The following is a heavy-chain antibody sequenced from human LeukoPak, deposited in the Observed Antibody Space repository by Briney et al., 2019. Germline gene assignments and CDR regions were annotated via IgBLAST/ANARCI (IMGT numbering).Heavy chain of an antibody. D-gene: IGHD5-24*01. CDR2: IYYSGSSGST. CDR3: AGGGDGYQTRFDY. V-gene: IGHV4-59*01. Sequence: SETLSLTCTVSGGSISSYYWNWIRQPPGKGLERIGYIYYSGSSGSTNYNPSLRSRVTTSADTSKNQFSLKMTSVTAADTAVYYCAGGGDGYQTRFDYWGQGTLLTVPS. CDR1: GGSISSYY. J-gene: IGHJ4*02.